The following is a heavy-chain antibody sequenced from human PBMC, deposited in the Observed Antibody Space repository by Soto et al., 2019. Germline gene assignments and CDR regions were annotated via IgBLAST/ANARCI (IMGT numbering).Heavy chain of an antibody. Sequence: SETLSLTCTVSGGSISSYYLSWIRQPPGKGLEWIGYIYYSGSTNYNPSLKSRVTISVDTSKNQFSLKLSSVTAADTAVYYCARIAAAGGYYYGMDVWGQGTTVTVSS. CDR3: ARIAAAGGYYYGMDV. D-gene: IGHD6-13*01. CDR2: IYYSGST. V-gene: IGHV4-59*01. CDR1: GGSISSYY. J-gene: IGHJ6*02.